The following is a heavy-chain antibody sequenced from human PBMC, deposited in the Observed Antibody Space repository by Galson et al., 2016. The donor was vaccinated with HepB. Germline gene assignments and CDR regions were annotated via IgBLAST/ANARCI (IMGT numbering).Heavy chain of an antibody. J-gene: IGHJ4*02. CDR1: GFTVSHNY. CDR2: IYSGGST. CDR3: ATRRADISRG. D-gene: IGHD5-12*01. V-gene: IGHV3-66*01. Sequence: LRLSCAASGFTVSHNYMSWVRQAPGKGLEWVSLIYSGGSTSYADSVKGRFTISRDNSKNTLYLQMNNLRAEDTAVYYCATRRADISRGWGQGTLVTVSS.